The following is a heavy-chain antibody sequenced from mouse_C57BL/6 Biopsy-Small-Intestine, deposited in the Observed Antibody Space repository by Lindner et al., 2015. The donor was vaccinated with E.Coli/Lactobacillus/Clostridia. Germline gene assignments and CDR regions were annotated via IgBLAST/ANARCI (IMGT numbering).Heavy chain of an antibody. D-gene: IGHD2-10*02. CDR3: VREYDYYDY. Sequence: VQLQESGGGLVQPKGSLKLSCAASGFSFNTYAMNWVRQAPGKGLEWVARIRSKSNNYATYYADSVKDRFTISRDDSESMLYLQMNNLKTEDTAMYYCVREYDYYDYWGQGTTLTVSS. V-gene: IGHV10-1*01. CDR2: IRSKSNNYAT. J-gene: IGHJ2*01. CDR1: GFSFNTYA.